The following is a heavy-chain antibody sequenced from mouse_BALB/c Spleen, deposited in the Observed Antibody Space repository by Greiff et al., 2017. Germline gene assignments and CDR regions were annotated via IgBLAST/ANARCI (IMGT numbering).Heavy chain of an antibody. J-gene: IGHJ4*01. CDR3: ARPFYGNYS. D-gene: IGHD2-10*01. CDR1: GFTFSSYT. Sequence: EVQGVESGGGLVQPGGSLKLSCAASGFTFSSYTMSWVRQTPEKRLEWVAYISNGGGSTYYPDTVKGRFTISRDNAKNTLYLQMSSLKSEDTAMYYCARPFYGNYSWGQGTSVTVSS. V-gene: IGHV5-12-2*01. CDR2: ISNGGGST.